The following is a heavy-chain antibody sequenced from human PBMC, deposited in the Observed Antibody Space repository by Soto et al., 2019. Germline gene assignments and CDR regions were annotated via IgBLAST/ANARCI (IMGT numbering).Heavy chain of an antibody. CDR2: ISGSGGST. CDR3: AKGPSKIVVVVAATVDY. V-gene: IGHV3-23*01. Sequence: EVQLLESGGGLVQPGGSLRLSCAASGFTFSSYAMSWVRQAPGKGLEWVPAISGSGGSTYYADSVKGRFTISRDNSKNTLYLQMNSLRAEDTAVYYCAKGPSKIVVVVAATVDYWGQGTLVTVSS. J-gene: IGHJ4*02. CDR1: GFTFSSYA. D-gene: IGHD2-15*01.